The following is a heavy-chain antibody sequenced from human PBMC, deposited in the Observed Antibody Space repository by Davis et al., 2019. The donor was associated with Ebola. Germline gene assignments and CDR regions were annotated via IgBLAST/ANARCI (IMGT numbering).Heavy chain of an antibody. CDR2: IIPILGIA. Sequence: SAMISCKASAGTFSSYTISWVRQAPGQGLEWRGRIIPILGIANYAQKFQGRVTITADKSTSTAYMELSSLRSEDTAVYYCAGDLQQPSVAGNAYWGQGTLVTVSS. CDR1: AGTFSSYT. CDR3: AGDLQQPSVAGNAY. D-gene: IGHD6-19*01. V-gene: IGHV1-69*04. J-gene: IGHJ4*02.